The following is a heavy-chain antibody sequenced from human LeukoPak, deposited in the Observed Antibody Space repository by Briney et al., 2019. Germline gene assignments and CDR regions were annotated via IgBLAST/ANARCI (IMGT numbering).Heavy chain of an antibody. CDR1: GFTFYDYA. J-gene: IGHJ5*01. CDR2: ISGEGGST. D-gene: IGHD3-22*01. Sequence: GGSLRLSCAASGFTFYDYAMHWVRQPPGRGLEWVSLISGEGGSTNYADSVKGRFTISRDNSKNSLYLLMNSLRTKDTAFYYCAKGYYYEGGGYDADSWGQGTLVPVSS. V-gene: IGHV3-43*02. CDR3: AKGYYYEGGGYDADS.